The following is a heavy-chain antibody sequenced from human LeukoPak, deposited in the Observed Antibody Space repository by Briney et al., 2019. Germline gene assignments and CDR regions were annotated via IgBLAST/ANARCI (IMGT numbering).Heavy chain of an antibody. V-gene: IGHV3-64*01. Sequence: GGSLRLSWPASGFTSSSYAMHWVRPAPGEGLEYVSAISSNGGSTYHATDVKGRFTISRENSKNTLYLQMDSLRAEDMAVYYCARARGYEYYYYGMDVWGQGTTVTVSS. D-gene: IGHD5-12*01. CDR2: ISSNGGST. CDR3: ARARGYEYYYYGMDV. CDR1: GFTSSSYA. J-gene: IGHJ6*02.